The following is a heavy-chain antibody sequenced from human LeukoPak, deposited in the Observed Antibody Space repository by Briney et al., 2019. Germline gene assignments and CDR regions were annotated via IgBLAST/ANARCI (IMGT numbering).Heavy chain of an antibody. Sequence: SVKVSCKASGGTFSSYAVSWVRQAPGQGLEWMGRIIPIFGTANYAQKFQGRVTITTDESTSTAYMELSSLRSEDTAVYYCARDLAAAGPAFDYWGQGTLVTVSS. CDR3: ARDLAAAGPAFDY. V-gene: IGHV1-69*05. D-gene: IGHD6-13*01. J-gene: IGHJ4*02. CDR1: GGTFSSYA. CDR2: IIPIFGTA.